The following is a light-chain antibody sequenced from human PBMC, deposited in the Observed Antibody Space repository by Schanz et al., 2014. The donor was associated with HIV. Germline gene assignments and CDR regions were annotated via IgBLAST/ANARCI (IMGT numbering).Light chain of an antibody. Sequence: QSALTQPPSASGSPGQSVTISCTGTSSDVGGHNYVSWYQHHPGKAPKLIIFEVSERPSGVPDRFSGSKSGNTASLTVSGLQAEDEADYYCSSYATTKDLLFGGGTK. J-gene: IGLJ2*01. CDR2: EVS. CDR1: SSDVGGHNY. CDR3: SSYATTKDLL. V-gene: IGLV2-8*01.